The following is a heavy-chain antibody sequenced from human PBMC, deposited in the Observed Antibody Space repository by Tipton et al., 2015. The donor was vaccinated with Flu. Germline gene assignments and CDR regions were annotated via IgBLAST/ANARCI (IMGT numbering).Heavy chain of an antibody. V-gene: IGHV3-23*01. J-gene: IGHJ6*02. D-gene: IGHD1-26*01. CDR2: TTDSGFGT. CDR3: AKGGIVESGALDV. CDR1: GFTFSRYA. Sequence: SLRLSCAASGFTFSRYAMTWVRQAPGKGLEWVSSTTDSGFGTYYAVSVKGRFTISRDNSKNTLFLQMNSLRAEDTAVYHCAKGGIVESGALDVWGQGTTVTVSS.